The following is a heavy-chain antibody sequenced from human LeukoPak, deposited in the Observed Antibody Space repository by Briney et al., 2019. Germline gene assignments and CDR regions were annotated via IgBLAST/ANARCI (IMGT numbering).Heavy chain of an antibody. CDR1: GGSISSGTYY. CDR2: IYASGST. V-gene: IGHV4-61*02. D-gene: IGHD4-11*01. CDR3: ARNDGSNYAYYFDN. Sequence: SETLSLTCTVSGGSISSGTYYWSWIRQPAGKGLEWIGRIYASGSTNYSPSLKSRVTISGGTSKNQFSLKLSSVTAADTAVYYCARNDGSNYAYYFDNWGQGTLVTVSS. J-gene: IGHJ4*02.